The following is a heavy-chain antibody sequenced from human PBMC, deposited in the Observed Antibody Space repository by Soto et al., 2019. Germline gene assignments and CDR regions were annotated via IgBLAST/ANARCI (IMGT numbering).Heavy chain of an antibody. Sequence: SVKVSCKASGGTFSSYAISWVRQAPGQGLEWMGGIIPIFGTANYAQKFQGRVTITADKSTSTAYMELSSLRSEDTAVYYCASSLGMRTFDYCGQGPLVTVSS. CDR1: GGTFSSYA. V-gene: IGHV1-69*06. CDR2: IIPIFGTA. J-gene: IGHJ4*02. D-gene: IGHD3-10*01. CDR3: ASSLGMRTFDY.